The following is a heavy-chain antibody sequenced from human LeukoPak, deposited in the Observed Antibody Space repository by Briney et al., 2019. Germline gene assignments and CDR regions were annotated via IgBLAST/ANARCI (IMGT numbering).Heavy chain of an antibody. D-gene: IGHD6-19*01. Sequence: PGGSLRLSCAASGFTFNRNAISWVRQAPGKGLEWVSTIGGSGDKTFYADSVKGRFTISRDNSKNMLHLQMSSLTGEDTALYYCVRRGDASSGWGDHDNWGLGTLVTVSS. CDR2: IGGSGDKT. V-gene: IGHV3-23*01. CDR3: VRRGDASSGWGDHDN. J-gene: IGHJ4*02. CDR1: GFTFNRNA.